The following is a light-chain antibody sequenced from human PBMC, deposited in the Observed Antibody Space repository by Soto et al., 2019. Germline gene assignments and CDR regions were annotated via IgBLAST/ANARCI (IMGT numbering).Light chain of an antibody. CDR3: QECGSSPWT. J-gene: IGKJ1*01. CDR1: QSVSSYY. CDR2: AAS. Sequence: TQSPALPSSSSGESATLSCRASQSVSSYYLAWYQQKPGQAPRLLSYAASSRATGIPDRFSGGGSGTDFTLTISRLEPEDFAVYYCQECGSSPWTWGQGTKV. V-gene: IGKV3-20*01.